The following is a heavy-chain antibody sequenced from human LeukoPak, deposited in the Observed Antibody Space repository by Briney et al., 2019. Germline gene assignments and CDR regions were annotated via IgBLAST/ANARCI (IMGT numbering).Heavy chain of an antibody. CDR2: IYSGDTT. J-gene: IGHJ4*02. CDR1: GFTVSGNY. Sequence: PGGSLRLSCAVSGFTVSGNYMSWVRQAPGKGLEWVSLIYSGDTTLYADSVKGRFTISRDNSKNTLYLQMNSLRPEDTSVYYCARSPTSWYFDYWGQGTLVTVSS. D-gene: IGHD2-2*01. CDR3: ARSPTSWYFDY. V-gene: IGHV3-53*05.